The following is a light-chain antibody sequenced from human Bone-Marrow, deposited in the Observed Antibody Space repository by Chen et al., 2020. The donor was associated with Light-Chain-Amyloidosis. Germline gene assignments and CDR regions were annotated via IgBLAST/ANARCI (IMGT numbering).Light chain of an antibody. J-gene: IGKJ1*01. CDR1: QSVLYSSNNKNY. CDR2: WAS. V-gene: IGKV4-1*01. Sequence: DIVMTQSPDSLAVSLGERATINCKSSQSVLYSSNNKNYLAWYQQKTGQPPKLLIYWASIRESGVPDRFSGSGSGTDLTLTITTLQAEDVAVYYCQQHYDTPWTFGQGTKVEIK. CDR3: QQHYDTPWT.